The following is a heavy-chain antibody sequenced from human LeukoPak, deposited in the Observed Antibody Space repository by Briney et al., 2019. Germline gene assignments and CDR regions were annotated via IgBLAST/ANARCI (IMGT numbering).Heavy chain of an antibody. CDR1: GFTFRSYA. Sequence: GGSLRLSCAASGFTFRSYAMSWVRQAPGKGLEWVSAISRSGDNTFYADSVKGRFTISRDNSKNTLYLHMNSLRAEDTAVYYCALGPVWFGELLLTANPAGFDYWGQGTLVTVSS. CDR2: ISRSGDNT. V-gene: IGHV3-23*01. CDR3: ALGPVWFGELLLTANPAGFDY. D-gene: IGHD3-10*01. J-gene: IGHJ4*02.